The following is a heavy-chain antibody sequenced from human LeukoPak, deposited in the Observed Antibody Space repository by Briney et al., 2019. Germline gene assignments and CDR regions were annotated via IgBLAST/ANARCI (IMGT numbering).Heavy chain of an antibody. V-gene: IGHV1-8*01. J-gene: IGHJ3*02. CDR2: MNPNSGNT. CDR1: GYTFTSYD. D-gene: IGHD3-3*01. CDR3: ARTKIDYDFWSGYLATNAFDI. Sequence: ASVKVSCKASGYTFTSYDINWVRQATGQGLEWMGWMNPNSGNTGYAQKFQGRVTMTRNTSISTAYMELSSLRSEDTAVYYCARTKIDYDFWSGYLATNAFDIWGQGTMATVSS.